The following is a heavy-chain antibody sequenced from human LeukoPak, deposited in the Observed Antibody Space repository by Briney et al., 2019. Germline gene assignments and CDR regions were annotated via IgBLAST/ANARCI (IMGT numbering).Heavy chain of an antibody. V-gene: IGHV4-59*08. CDR3: AGVGNSSPSERWFDP. J-gene: IGHJ5*02. Sequence: SETLSLTGTVSGGSISSYYWSWIRQPPGKGLEWIGYIYYSGSTNYNPSLKSRVTISVDTSKNQFSLKLSSVTAADTAVYYCAGVGNSSPSERWFDPWGQGTLVTVSS. D-gene: IGHD6-13*01. CDR1: GGSISSYY. CDR2: IYYSGST.